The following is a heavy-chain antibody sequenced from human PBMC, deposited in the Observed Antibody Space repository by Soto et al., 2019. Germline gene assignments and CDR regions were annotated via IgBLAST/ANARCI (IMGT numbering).Heavy chain of an antibody. J-gene: IGHJ4*02. Sequence: GGSLRLSCVASGFTFNTYWMSWVRQAPGKGLEWVANIREDGSDKYYVDSVKGRFTISRDNAKNLLYLQMNSLGAGDTAMYYCARFTRGSSGDYWGQGTLVTVSS. V-gene: IGHV3-7*01. CDR1: GFTFNTYW. CDR2: IREDGSDK. D-gene: IGHD6-25*01. CDR3: ARFTRGSSGDY.